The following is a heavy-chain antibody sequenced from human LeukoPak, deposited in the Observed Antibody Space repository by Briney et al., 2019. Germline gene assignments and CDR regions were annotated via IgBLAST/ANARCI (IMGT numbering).Heavy chain of an antibody. CDR3: ARAETSYYYYGMDV. CDR1: GYTFTSYG. J-gene: IGHJ6*02. CDR2: ISAYNGNT. Sequence: GASVKVSCKASGYTFTSYGISWLRQAPGQGLEWMGWISAYNGNTNHAQKLQGRVTMTTDTSTSTAYMELRSLRSDDTAVYYCARAETSYYYYGMDVWGQGTTVTVSS. V-gene: IGHV1-18*01.